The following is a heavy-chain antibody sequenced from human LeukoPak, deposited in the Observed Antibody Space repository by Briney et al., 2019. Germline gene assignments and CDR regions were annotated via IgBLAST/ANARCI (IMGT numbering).Heavy chain of an antibody. J-gene: IGHJ5*02. CDR2: IKSKTDGGTT. CDR1: GFTFSNAW. Sequence: GGSLRLSCAASGFTFSNAWMSWVRQAPGKGLEWVGRIKSKTDGGTTDYAAPAKGRFTISRDDSKNTLYLQMNSLKTEDTAVYYCTTDPGDSLNNWFDPWGQGTLVTVSS. D-gene: IGHD3-3*01. V-gene: IGHV3-15*01. CDR3: TTDPGDSLNNWFDP.